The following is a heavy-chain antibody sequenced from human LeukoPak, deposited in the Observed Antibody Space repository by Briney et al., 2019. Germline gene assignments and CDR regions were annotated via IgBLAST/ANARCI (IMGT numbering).Heavy chain of an antibody. CDR1: GFTFSTYG. J-gene: IGHJ6*03. V-gene: IGHV3-23*01. CDR3: AKDTSGDYYYYMDV. CDR2: ISPSGDIT. Sequence: GGSLRLSCAASGFTFSTYGMNWVRQAPGKGLEWVSGISPSGDITYYADSVMGRFTISRDNAKNSLYLQMNSLRAEDTALYYCAKDTSGDYYYYMDVWGKGTTVTISS. D-gene: IGHD1-1*01.